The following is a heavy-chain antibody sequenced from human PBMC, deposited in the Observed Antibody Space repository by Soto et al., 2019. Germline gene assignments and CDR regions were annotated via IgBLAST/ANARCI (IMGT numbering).Heavy chain of an antibody. CDR2: TYYRSKWYN. J-gene: IGHJ6*02. D-gene: IGHD3-3*01. CDR1: GDSVSSNSAA. V-gene: IGHV6-1*01. CDR3: AXDLLSRIAWSGYFYGMDV. Sequence: PSQTRSLTCAISGDSVSSNSAAWNWIRQSPSRGLEWLGRTYYRSKWYNDYAVSVKSRITINPDTSKNQFSLQLNSVTPEDTAVYYCAXDLLSRIAWSGYFYGMDVWGQGTTVTV.